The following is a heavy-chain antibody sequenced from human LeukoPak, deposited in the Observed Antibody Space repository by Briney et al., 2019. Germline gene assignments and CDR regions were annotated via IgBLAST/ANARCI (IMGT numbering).Heavy chain of an antibody. V-gene: IGHV4-31*03. D-gene: IGHD3-22*01. CDR3: ARGSYDSSGYSRVYYFDY. Sequence: SETLSLTCTVSGGSISSGGYYWSWIRQHPGKGLEWIGYIYYSGSTYYNPSLKSRVTISVDTPKNQFSLKLSSVTAADTAVYYCARGSYDSSGYSRVYYFDYWGQGTLVTVSS. CDR1: GGSISSGGYY. J-gene: IGHJ4*02. CDR2: IYYSGST.